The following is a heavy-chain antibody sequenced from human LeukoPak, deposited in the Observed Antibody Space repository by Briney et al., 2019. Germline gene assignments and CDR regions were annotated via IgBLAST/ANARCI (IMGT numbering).Heavy chain of an antibody. V-gene: IGHV3-7*01. CDR3: ARDRDGDVQGDY. J-gene: IGHJ4*02. CDR2: IKQDGSEK. CDR1: GFTFSSYW. Sequence: PGGSLRLSCAASGFTFSSYWMSWVRQAPGKGLEWVANIKQDGSEKHYVDSVKGRFTISRNNAKNSLYLQMNSLRAEDTAVYYCARDRDGDVQGDYWGQGTLVTVSS. D-gene: IGHD4-17*01.